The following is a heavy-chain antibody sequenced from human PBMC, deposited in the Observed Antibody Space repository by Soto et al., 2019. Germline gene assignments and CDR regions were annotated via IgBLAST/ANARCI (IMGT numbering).Heavy chain of an antibody. CDR1: GGSISSYY. D-gene: IGHD2-21*01. V-gene: IGHV4-4*07. CDR2: IYTSGST. Sequence: SETLSLTCTVSGGSISSYYWSWIRQPAGKGLEWIGRIYTSGSTNYNPSLKSRVTMSVDTSKNQFSLKLTSVTAADSAVYYCARESISFSRMDVWGQGTTVTVSS. CDR3: ARESISFSRMDV. J-gene: IGHJ6*02.